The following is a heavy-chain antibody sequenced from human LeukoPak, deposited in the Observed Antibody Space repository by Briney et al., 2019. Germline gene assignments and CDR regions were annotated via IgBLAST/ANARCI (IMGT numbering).Heavy chain of an antibody. CDR3: ARVTTGYCSGGSCYPIDAFDI. V-gene: IGHV5-10-1*01. J-gene: IGHJ3*02. CDR1: GYSFTSYW. D-gene: IGHD2-15*01. CDR2: IDPSDSYT. Sequence: GESLKISCKGSGYSFTSYWIRWVRQMPGKGLEWMRRIDPSDSYTNYSPSFQGHVTISADKSISTAYLQWSSLKASDTAMYYCARVTTGYCSGGSCYPIDAFDIWGQGTMVTVSS.